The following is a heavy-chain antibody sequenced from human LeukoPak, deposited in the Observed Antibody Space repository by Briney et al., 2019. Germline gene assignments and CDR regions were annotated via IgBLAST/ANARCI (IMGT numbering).Heavy chain of an antibody. CDR1: GFTFSSYV. D-gene: IGHD3-10*02. V-gene: IGHV3-30*04. CDR2: ISYDGSNE. Sequence: GRSLRLSCAASGFTFSSYVMHWVRQAPGKGLEWVAIISYDGSNEYYADSVKGRFTISRDNSKNTLYLQMNSLRAEDTAIYYCAELGITMIGGVWGKGTTVTISS. CDR3: AELGITMIGGV. J-gene: IGHJ6*04.